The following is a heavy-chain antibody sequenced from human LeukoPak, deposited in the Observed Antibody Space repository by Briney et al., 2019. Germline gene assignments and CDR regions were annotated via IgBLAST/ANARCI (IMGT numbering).Heavy chain of an antibody. CDR3: AKDYTSGWYDY. CDR2: IRYDGSNK. J-gene: IGHJ4*02. Sequence: GGSLRLSCAAAGFTFSSYGMHWVRQAPGKGLEWVAFIRYDGSNKNYADSVKGRFTISRDNSKNTLYLQMNSPRAEDTAVYYCAKDYTSGWYDYWGQGTLVTVSS. D-gene: IGHD6-19*01. CDR1: GFTFSSYG. V-gene: IGHV3-30*02.